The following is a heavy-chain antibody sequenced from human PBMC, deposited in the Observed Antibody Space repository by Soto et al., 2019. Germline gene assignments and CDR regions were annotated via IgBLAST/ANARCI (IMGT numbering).Heavy chain of an antibody. CDR1: GYTLTELS. V-gene: IGHV1-24*01. Sequence: ASVKVSCKVSGYTLTELSIHWVRQAPGKGLEWMGGFDPEDGETLYAQKYQGRVTMTEDTSTDTAYMDLSSLSSEDTAVYYCARDDQGYSYAQYYFDYWGQGTLVTVSS. D-gene: IGHD5-18*01. CDR3: ARDDQGYSYAQYYFDY. CDR2: FDPEDGET. J-gene: IGHJ4*02.